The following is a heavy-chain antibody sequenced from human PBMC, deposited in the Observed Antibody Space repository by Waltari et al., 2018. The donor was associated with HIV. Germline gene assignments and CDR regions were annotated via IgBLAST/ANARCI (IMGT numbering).Heavy chain of an antibody. CDR3: GSGSRRGHSHGIDY. CDR1: GYYTSSDSY. Sequence: QVQLHESGTGMVKPSEPLSLTCAVSGYYTSSDSYLGWIRQPPGKGLGWIGSSSRSGSTYYSPSLKSRVTISLDTSKNQFSLKLNSVAAADTAVYYCGSGSRRGHSHGIDYWGQGTLVTVSS. V-gene: IGHV4-38-2*01. J-gene: IGHJ4*02. CDR2: SSRSGST. D-gene: IGHD5-18*01.